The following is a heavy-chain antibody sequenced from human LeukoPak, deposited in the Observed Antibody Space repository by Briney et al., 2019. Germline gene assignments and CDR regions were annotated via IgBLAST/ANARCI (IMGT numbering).Heavy chain of an antibody. Sequence: ASVKVSCKASGYTFTGFYMHWVRQAPGQGLEWMGWINPNSGGTNYAQKFQGRVTMTRDTSISTAYMELSRLRSDDTAVYYCARAIVVVPAVLRYYYYMDVWGKGTTVTVSS. CDR3: ARAIVVVPAVLRYYYYMDV. D-gene: IGHD2-2*01. J-gene: IGHJ6*03. V-gene: IGHV1-2*02. CDR2: INPNSGGT. CDR1: GYTFTGFY.